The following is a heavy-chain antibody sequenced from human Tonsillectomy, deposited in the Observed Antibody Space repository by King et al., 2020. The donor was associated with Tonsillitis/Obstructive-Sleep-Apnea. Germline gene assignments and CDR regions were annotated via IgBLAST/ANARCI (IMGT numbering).Heavy chain of an antibody. CDR3: ARRHSVTVVPFDY. CDR1: GESFSGHY. D-gene: IGHD1-20*01. V-gene: IGHV4-34*01. CDR2: INHSGST. Sequence: VQLQQWGAGLLKPSETLSLTCAVYGESFSGHYWSWIRQPPGKGLEWIGEINHSGSTNYNPSLKSRVTISVDTSKNQFSLNLSSVTAADTAVYYCARRHSVTVVPFDYWGQRTLVTVSS. J-gene: IGHJ4*02.